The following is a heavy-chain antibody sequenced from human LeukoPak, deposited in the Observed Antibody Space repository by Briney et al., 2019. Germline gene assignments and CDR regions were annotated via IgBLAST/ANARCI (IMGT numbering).Heavy chain of an antibody. J-gene: IGHJ3*02. CDR2: ISSSGSSI. CDR1: GGSIGSTNYY. CDR3: AREASGYSYGLDAFDI. Sequence: PSETLSLTCTVSGGSIGSTNYYWGWIRQPPGKGLEWVSYISSSGSSIYYADSVKGRFTISRDNAKNSLYLQMNSLRAEDTAVYYCAREASGYSYGLDAFDIWGQGTMVTVSS. D-gene: IGHD5-18*01. V-gene: IGHV3-11*04.